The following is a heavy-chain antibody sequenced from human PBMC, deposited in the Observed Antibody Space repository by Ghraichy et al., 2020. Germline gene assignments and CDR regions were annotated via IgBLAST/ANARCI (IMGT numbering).Heavy chain of an antibody. CDR1: GFTFGDYA. CDR2: IRSKAYGGTT. CDR3: TRDYDILTGYYLFYGMDV. V-gene: IGHV3-49*03. D-gene: IGHD3-9*01. J-gene: IGHJ6*02. Sequence: GGSLRLSCTASGFTFGDYAMSWFRQAPGKGLEWVGFIRSKAYGGTTEYAASVKGRFTISRDDSKSIAYLQMNSLKTEDTAVYYCTRDYDILTGYYLFYGMDVWGQGTTVTVSS.